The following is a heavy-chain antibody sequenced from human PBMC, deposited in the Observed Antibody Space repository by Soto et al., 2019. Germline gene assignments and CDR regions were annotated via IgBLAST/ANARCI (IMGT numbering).Heavy chain of an antibody. D-gene: IGHD3-16*02. J-gene: IGHJ4*02. CDR3: ARAGVHDYIWGSYRAIPQYYFDY. V-gene: IGHV3-11*01. Sequence: GGSLRLSCAASGFTFSDYYMSWIRQAPGKGLEWVSYISSSGSTIYYADPVKGRFTISRDNAKNSLYLQMNSLRAEDTAVYYCARAGVHDYIWGSYRAIPQYYFDYWGQGTLVTVSS. CDR1: GFTFSDYY. CDR2: ISSSGSTI.